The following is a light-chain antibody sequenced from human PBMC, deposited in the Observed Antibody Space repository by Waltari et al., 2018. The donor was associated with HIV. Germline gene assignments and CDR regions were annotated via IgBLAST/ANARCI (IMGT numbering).Light chain of an antibody. CDR1: QSVLYSSNNKNY. CDR3: QQDYSTPPPT. J-gene: IGKJ1*01. V-gene: IGKV4-1*01. CDR2: WAS. Sequence: DIVMTQSPDSLAVSLGERATINCKSSQSVLYSSNNKNYLAWYQQKPGQPPKLLIYWASTRESGVPDRFSGSGSGTDFTLTISSLQAEDVAVYYCQQDYSTPPPTFGQGTKVEIK.